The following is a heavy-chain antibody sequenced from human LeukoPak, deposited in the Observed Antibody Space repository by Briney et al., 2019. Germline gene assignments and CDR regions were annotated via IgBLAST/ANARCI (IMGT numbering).Heavy chain of an antibody. CDR2: ISAYNGNT. D-gene: IGHD6-13*01. J-gene: IGHJ4*02. CDR3: AREGASSSWYSYYFDY. Sequence: GASVKVSCKASGYTFTSYGISWVRQAPGQGLEWMGWISAYNGNTNYAQKLQCRVTMTTDTSTSTANMELRSLRSDDTAVYYCAREGASSSWYSYYFDYWGQGTLVTVSS. CDR1: GYTFTSYG. V-gene: IGHV1-18*01.